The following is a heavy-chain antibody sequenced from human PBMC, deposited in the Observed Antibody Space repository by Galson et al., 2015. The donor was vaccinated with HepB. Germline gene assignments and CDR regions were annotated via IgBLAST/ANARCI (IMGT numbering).Heavy chain of an antibody. J-gene: IGHJ4*02. D-gene: IGHD3-22*01. CDR1: GYTLTELS. CDR2: FDPEDGET. V-gene: IGHV1-24*01. Sequence: SCKVSGYTLTELSMHWVRQAPGKGLEWMGGFDPEDGETIYAQKFQGRVTMTEDTSTDTAYMELSSLRSEDTAVYYCATGYYDSSGYYYGSYYYFDYWGQGTLVTVSS. CDR3: ATGYYDSSGYYYGSYYYFDY.